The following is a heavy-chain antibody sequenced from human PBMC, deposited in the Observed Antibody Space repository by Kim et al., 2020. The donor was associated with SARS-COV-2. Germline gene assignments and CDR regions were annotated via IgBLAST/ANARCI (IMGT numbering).Heavy chain of an antibody. D-gene: IGHD4-17*01. CDR2: IYPGDSDT. CDR1: GYSFTSYW. J-gene: IGHJ4*02. V-gene: IGHV5-51*01. CDR3: ARHPRGDEDLPYGDYVLTFVDY. Sequence: GESLKISCKGSGYSFTSYWIGWVRQMPGKGLEWMGIIYPGDSDTRYSPSFQGQVTISADKSISTAYLQWSSLKASDTAMYYCARHPRGDEDLPYGDYVLTFVDYWGQGTLVTVSS.